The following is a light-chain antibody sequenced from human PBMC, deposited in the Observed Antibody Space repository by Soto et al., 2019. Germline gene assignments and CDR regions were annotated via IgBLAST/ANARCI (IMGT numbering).Light chain of an antibody. CDR1: QSVSSN. CDR2: GVS. V-gene: IGKV3-15*01. CDR3: QQYGGSPRT. Sequence: EIVMTQSPATLSVSPGERATLSCRASQSVSSNLAWYQQKPGQAPRLLIYGVSTRATGIPARFSGSGSGTDFTLTISRLEPEDFAVYYCQQYGGSPRTFGQGTKVDIK. J-gene: IGKJ1*01.